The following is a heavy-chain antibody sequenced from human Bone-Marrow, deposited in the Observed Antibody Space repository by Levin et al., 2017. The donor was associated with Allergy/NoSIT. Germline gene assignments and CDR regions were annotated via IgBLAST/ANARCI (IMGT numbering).Heavy chain of an antibody. CDR1: GGSISSHTW. CDR2: IYHTGTT. CDR3: ASRIGTPMNPPN. V-gene: IGHV4-4*02. D-gene: IGHD1-26*01. Sequence: SQTLSLTCAVSGGSISSHTWWSWVRQPPGKGLEWIGEIYHTGTTNYNPSLKSRVTISVDKSKNHFSLQLTSVTAADTAVYYCASRIGTPMNPPNWGQGTLVTVSS. J-gene: IGHJ4*02.